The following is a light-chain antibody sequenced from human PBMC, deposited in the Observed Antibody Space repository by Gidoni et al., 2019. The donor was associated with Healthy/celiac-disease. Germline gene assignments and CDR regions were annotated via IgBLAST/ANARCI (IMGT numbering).Light chain of an antibody. CDR2: GNS. J-gene: IGLJ3*02. Sequence: QSVLTQPPSVSGAPGQRVTISCTGISSNIGSGYDVHWYQQLPGTAPTLLISGNSNRPSGVPDRFSGSKSGTSASLAITGLQAEDEADYYCQSYDSSLSGWVFGGGTKLTVL. V-gene: IGLV1-40*01. CDR3: QSYDSSLSGWV. CDR1: SSNIGSGYD.